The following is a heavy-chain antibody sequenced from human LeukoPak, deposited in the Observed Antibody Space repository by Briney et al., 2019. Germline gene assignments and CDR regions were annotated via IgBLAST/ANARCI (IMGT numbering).Heavy chain of an antibody. J-gene: IGHJ4*02. Sequence: ASVKVSCKASGYDFTKYAVQWVRQAPGQRLEWMGWIDAGNGRTNYAQKVQGRVTLTTDTSTSTAYMELRSLRSDDTAVYYCARGGSFGTYWGQGSLVTVSS. D-gene: IGHD3-10*01. CDR2: IDAGNGRT. CDR1: GYDFTKYA. CDR3: ARGGSFGTY. V-gene: IGHV1-3*01.